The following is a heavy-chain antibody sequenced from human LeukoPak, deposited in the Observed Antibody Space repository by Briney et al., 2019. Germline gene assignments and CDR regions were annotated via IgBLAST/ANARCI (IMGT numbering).Heavy chain of an antibody. CDR2: IYFGGTT. CDR1: GGSIRNYF. CDR3: ARADYGGNSAAFDI. J-gene: IGHJ3*02. Sequence: PSETLSLTCTVPGGSIRNYFWNWLRQPPGKGLEWIGYIYFGGTTYYNPSLKSRVTISVDTSKNQFSLKLSSVTAADTAVYYCARADYGGNSAAFDIWGQGTMVTVSS. D-gene: IGHD4-23*01. V-gene: IGHV4-59*01.